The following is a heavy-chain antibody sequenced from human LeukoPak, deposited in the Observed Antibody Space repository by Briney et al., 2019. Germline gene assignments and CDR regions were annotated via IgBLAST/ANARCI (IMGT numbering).Heavy chain of an antibody. V-gene: IGHV1-69*13. J-gene: IGHJ4*02. D-gene: IGHD3-9*01. Sequence: SVKVSCKASGGTFSSYAISWVRQAPGQGLEWMGGITPIFGTANYAQKFQGRVTITADESTSTAYMELSSLRSEDTAVYYCARATGGYDILTGYEALDYWGQGTLVTVSS. CDR2: ITPIFGTA. CDR3: ARATGGYDILTGYEALDY. CDR1: GGTFSSYA.